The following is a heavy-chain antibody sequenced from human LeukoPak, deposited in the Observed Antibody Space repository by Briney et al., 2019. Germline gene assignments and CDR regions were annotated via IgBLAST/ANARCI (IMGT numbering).Heavy chain of an antibody. J-gene: IGHJ4*02. D-gene: IGHD6-6*01. V-gene: IGHV4-34*01. CDR2: INHSGST. CDR1: GGSFSGYY. CDR3: ARGGRRSSSSKFDY. Sequence: SETLSLTCAVYGGSFSGYYWSWIRQPPGKGLEWIGEINHSGSTNYNPSLKSRVTISVDTSKNQFSLKLSSVTAADTAVYYCARGGRRSSSSKFDYWGQGTLVTVSS.